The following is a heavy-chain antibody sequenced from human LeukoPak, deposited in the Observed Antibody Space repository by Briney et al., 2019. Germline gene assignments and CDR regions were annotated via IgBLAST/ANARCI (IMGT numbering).Heavy chain of an antibody. CDR2: IYPGDSDT. CDR1: GYSFTSYW. J-gene: IGHJ4*02. D-gene: IGHD3-22*01. V-gene: IGHV5-51*01. Sequence: GESLKISXKGSGYSFTSYWIGWVRQMPGKGLEWMGIIYPGDSDTRNSPSFQGQVTISVDKSISTAYLQWSSLKASDTAMYYCARVYYYDSSGSSLDYWGQGTLVTVSS. CDR3: ARVYYYDSSGSSLDY.